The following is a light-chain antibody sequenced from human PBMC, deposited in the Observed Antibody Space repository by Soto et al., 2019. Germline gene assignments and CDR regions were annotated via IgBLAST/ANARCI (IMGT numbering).Light chain of an antibody. CDR3: QQYNNWPPYT. V-gene: IGKV3-15*01. CDR2: GAS. Sequence: EIVMTQSPATLSVSPGERATLSCRASQSIRNSLAWYQQKPGQAPRLLLYGASTRATGIPARFSGGGSETEFTLTISSLQSEDFAVYYCQQYNNWPPYTFGQGTKVDIK. J-gene: IGKJ2*01. CDR1: QSIRNS.